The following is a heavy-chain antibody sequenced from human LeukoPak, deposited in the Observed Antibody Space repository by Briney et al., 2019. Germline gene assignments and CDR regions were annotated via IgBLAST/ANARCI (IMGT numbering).Heavy chain of an antibody. CDR3: ARDPTPGPYGDYFDY. V-gene: IGHV5-51*01. CDR2: IYPGDSDT. D-gene: IGHD4-17*01. CDR1: GYSFTSYW. J-gene: IGHJ4*02. Sequence: GESLKISCKGSGYSFTSYWIGWVRQMPGKGLEGMGIIYPGDSDTRYSPSFQGQVTISADKSISTAYLQWSSLKASDTAMYYCARDPTPGPYGDYFDYWGQGTLVTVSS.